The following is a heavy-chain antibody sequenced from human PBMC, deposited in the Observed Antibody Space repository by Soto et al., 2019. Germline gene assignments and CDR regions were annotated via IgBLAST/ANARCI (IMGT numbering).Heavy chain of an antibody. CDR1: GGTFSSYA. V-gene: IGHV1-69*06. J-gene: IGHJ4*02. D-gene: IGHD1-26*01. CDR2: IIPIFGTA. Sequence: QVQLVQSGAEVKKPGSSVKVSCKASGGTFSSYAISWVRHAPGQGLDWMGGIIPIFGTANYAQKFQGRVTITAEKSTSTAYMELSSLRSADTAVYYCARDRDKEFGGSYFGYWGQGTLVTVSS. CDR3: ARDRDKEFGGSYFGY.